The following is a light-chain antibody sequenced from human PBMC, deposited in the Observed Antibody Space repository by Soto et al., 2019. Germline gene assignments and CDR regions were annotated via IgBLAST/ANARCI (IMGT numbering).Light chain of an antibody. CDR2: EVS. CDR1: SSDVGGYNY. CDR3: SSYTSSSTLV. J-gene: IGLJ2*01. Sequence: QSALTQPASVSGSPGQSITISCTGTSSDVGGYNYVSWYQLHPGKAPKLMIYEVSNRPSGVSNRFSGSKSGNTASLTISGVQAEYEGDYYCSSYTSSSTLVFAGGTKLTVL. V-gene: IGLV2-14*01.